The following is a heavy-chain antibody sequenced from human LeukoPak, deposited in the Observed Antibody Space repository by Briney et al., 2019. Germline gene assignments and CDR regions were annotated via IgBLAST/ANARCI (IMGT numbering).Heavy chain of an antibody. CDR3: ARDPDYYGMDV. Sequence: GGSLRLSCAASGFTFSSYAMHWVRQAPGKGLEGVAVISYDGSNKYYADSVKGRFTISRDNSKNTLYLQMNSLRAEDTAVYYCARDPDYYGMDVWGQGTTVTVSS. CDR2: ISYDGSNK. J-gene: IGHJ6*02. V-gene: IGHV3-30*04. CDR1: GFTFSSYA.